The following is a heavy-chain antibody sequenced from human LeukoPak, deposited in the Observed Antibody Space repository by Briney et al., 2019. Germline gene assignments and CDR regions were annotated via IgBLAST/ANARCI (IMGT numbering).Heavy chain of an antibody. CDR3: AKVSGGGLYYDGMDV. CDR1: GFTFSGFW. CDR2: INSDGSEG. Sequence: GGSLRLSCAVSGFTFSGFWMSWSRQAPGKGLEWVASINSDGSEGYYADVVKGRFTISRDNAKNSLYLQINSLRAEDTAVYYCAKVSGGGLYYDGMDVWGQGTTVTVSS. D-gene: IGHD1-14*01. J-gene: IGHJ6*02. V-gene: IGHV3-7*03.